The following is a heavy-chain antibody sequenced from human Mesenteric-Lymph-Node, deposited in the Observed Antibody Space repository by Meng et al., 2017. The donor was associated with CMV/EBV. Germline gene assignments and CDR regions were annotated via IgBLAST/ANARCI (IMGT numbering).Heavy chain of an antibody. CDR1: GFTFSSYA. J-gene: IGHJ6*02. Sequence: GESLKISCAASGFTFSSYAMHWVRQAPGKGLEWVAVISYDGSNKYYADSVKGRFTISRDNSKNTLYLQMNSLRAEDTAVYYCASLLDIVVVPAAIGPSYYYYGMDVWGQGTTVTVSS. CDR2: ISYDGSNK. V-gene: IGHV3-30*04. D-gene: IGHD2-2*01. CDR3: ASLLDIVVVPAAIGPSYYYYGMDV.